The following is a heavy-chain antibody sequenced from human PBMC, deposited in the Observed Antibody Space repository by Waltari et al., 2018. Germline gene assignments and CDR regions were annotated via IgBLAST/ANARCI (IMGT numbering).Heavy chain of an antibody. CDR2: IIPIIGIA. V-gene: IGHV1-69*10. D-gene: IGHD3-10*01. CDR1: GGTFSSYA. Sequence: QVQLVQSGAEVKKPGSSVKVSCKASGGTFSSYAISWVRQAPGQGLEWMGGIIPIIGIANDAQKFQGRVTITADKSTSTAYMELSSLRSEDTAVYYCARVFYYGSGSYPLDYWGQGTLVTVSS. CDR3: ARVFYYGSGSYPLDY. J-gene: IGHJ4*02.